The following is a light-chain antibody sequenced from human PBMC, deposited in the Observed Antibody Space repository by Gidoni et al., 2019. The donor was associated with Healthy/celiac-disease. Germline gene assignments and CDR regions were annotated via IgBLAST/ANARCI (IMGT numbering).Light chain of an antibody. V-gene: IGLV7-46*01. Sequence: QALVPHEPPLPVSPGGTVPPTCGPSTGAVPSGHYSYWFQQKPGQAPRTLLYARSNNHSWTPARCSGSLLGGKAALTLAGAQPEDEAEYYCLLSYSGAGVFGTGTKVTVL. J-gene: IGLJ1*01. CDR3: LLSYSGAGV. CDR1: TGAVPSGHY. CDR2: ARS.